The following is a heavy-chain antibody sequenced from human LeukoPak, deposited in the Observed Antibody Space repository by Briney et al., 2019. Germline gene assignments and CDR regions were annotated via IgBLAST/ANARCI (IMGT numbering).Heavy chain of an antibody. CDR2: IYHSGST. CDR1: GHSISSGYY. V-gene: IGHV4-38-2*01. J-gene: IGHJ6*03. Sequence: SETLSLTCAVSGHSISSGYYWGWIRQPPGKGLEWIGSIYHSGSTYYNPSLKSRVTISVDTSKNQFSLKLSSVTAADTAVYYCARRNYYYYYMDVWGKGTTVTVSS. CDR3: ARRNYYYYYMDV.